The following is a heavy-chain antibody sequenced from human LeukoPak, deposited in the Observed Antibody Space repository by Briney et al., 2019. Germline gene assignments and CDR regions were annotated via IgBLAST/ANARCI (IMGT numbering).Heavy chain of an antibody. J-gene: IGHJ5*02. CDR1: GGSISSSSYY. CDR2: IYYSGST. Sequence: PSETLSLTCTVSGGSISSSSYYWGWIRQPPGKGLEWIGSIYYSGSTYYDPSLKSRVTISVDTSKNQFSLKLSSVTAADTAVYYCARHMYEWQQLVTSPFGWFDPWGQGTLVTVSS. V-gene: IGHV4-39*01. CDR3: ARHMYEWQQLVTSPFGWFDP. D-gene: IGHD6-13*01.